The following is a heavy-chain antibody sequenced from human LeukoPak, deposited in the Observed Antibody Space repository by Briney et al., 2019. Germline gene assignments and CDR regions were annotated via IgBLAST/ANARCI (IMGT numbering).Heavy chain of an antibody. J-gene: IGHJ4*02. D-gene: IGHD6-13*01. V-gene: IGHV4-39*07. CDR1: GGSISSSSYY. CDR3: ARDIRAAAGFGY. Sequence: SETLSLTCTVSGGSISSSSYYWGWIRQPPGKGLEWIGSIYYSGSTYYNPSLKSRVTISVDTSKNQFSLKLSSVTAADTAVYYCARDIRAAAGFGYWGQGTLVTVSS. CDR2: IYYSGST.